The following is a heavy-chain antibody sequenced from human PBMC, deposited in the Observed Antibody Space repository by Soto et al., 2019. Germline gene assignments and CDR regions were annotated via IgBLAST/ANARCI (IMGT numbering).Heavy chain of an antibody. D-gene: IGHD6-13*01. J-gene: IGHJ4*02. CDR3: ARGGYSSSWSHFDY. Sequence: ASVKVSCKASGYTFTGYYMHWVRQAPGQGLEWMGWINPNSGGTNYAQKFQGWVTMTRDTSISTAYMELSRLRSDDTAVYYCARGGYSSSWSHFDYWGQGTLVTVSS. CDR2: INPNSGGT. CDR1: GYTFTGYY. V-gene: IGHV1-2*04.